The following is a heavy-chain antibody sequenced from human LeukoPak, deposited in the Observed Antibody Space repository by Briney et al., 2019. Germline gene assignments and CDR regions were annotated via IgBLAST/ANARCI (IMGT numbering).Heavy chain of an antibody. J-gene: IGHJ4*02. CDR3: ARVPLYGVIAAAGPSDY. CDR2: IYTSGST. Sequence: SETLSLTCSVSSGSISNYYWSWIRQPAGKGLEWIGRIYTSGSTNYNPSLKSRVTMSVDTSKNQFSLKLSSVTAADTAVYYCARVPLYGVIAAAGPSDYWGQGTLVTVSS. CDR1: SGSISNYY. D-gene: IGHD6-13*01. V-gene: IGHV4-4*07.